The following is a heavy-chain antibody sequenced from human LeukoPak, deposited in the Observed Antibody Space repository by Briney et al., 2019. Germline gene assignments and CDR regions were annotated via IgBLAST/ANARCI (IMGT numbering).Heavy chain of an antibody. Sequence: ASVKVSCKASGYTFTSYGISWVRQAPGQGLEWMGWISAYNGNTNYAQKLQGRVTMTTDTSTSTAYMELRSLRSEDTAVYYCARACRGYQLLCWFDPWGQGTLVTVSS. J-gene: IGHJ5*02. V-gene: IGHV1-18*01. CDR1: GYTFTSYG. CDR3: ARACRGYQLLCWFDP. CDR2: ISAYNGNT. D-gene: IGHD2-2*01.